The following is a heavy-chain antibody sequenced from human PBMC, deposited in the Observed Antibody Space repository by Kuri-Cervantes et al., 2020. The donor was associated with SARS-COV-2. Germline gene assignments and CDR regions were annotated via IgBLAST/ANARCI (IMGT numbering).Heavy chain of an antibody. CDR1: GYTFSSYA. CDR2: INTATGNT. V-gene: IGHV1-3*04. Sequence: ASVKVSCKASGYTFSSYAIHWVRQAPGQGLEWMGWINTATGNTHYSQKFQGRVTITRDTAASTEYVDLNSLRSEDTAVYYCAREVGYCDSGRCYGLDAFDIWGQGTMVTDSS. J-gene: IGHJ3*02. D-gene: IGHD2-2*01. CDR3: AREVGYCDSGRCYGLDAFDI.